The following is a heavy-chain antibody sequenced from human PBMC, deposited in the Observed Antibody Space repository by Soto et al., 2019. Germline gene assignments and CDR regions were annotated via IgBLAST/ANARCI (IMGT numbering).Heavy chain of an antibody. D-gene: IGHD3-3*01. J-gene: IGHJ5*02. CDR1: GGSFSGYY. CDR3: ARVRDWFDP. Sequence: PSQTQSLTYAVYGGSFSGYYGNWIRQPPGKGREWIGEIDHSGYTNYNPSLKSRGTISVDTSKNQFSLTLTSVTAAATAVYYCARVRDWFDPWGQGTLVTASS. V-gene: IGHV4-34*01. CDR2: IDHSGYT.